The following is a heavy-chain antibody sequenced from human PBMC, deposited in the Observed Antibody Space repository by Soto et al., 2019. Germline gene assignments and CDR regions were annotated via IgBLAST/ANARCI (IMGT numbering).Heavy chain of an antibody. CDR2: IYSDGST. CDR1: GFIVSSNY. Sequence: GGSLRLSCAASGFIVSSNYMSWVRQAPGKGLEWVSVIYSDGSTHYTDSVKDRFIISRDISKNTLYLQMNSLRAEDTAVYYCARARYDSSGYYFDYWGQG. CDR3: ARARYDSSGYYFDY. V-gene: IGHV3-53*01. J-gene: IGHJ4*02. D-gene: IGHD3-22*01.